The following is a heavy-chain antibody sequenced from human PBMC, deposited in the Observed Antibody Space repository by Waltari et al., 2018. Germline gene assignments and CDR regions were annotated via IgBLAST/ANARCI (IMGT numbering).Heavy chain of an antibody. D-gene: IGHD5-18*01. Sequence: QVQLVQSGAEVKKPGSSVKVSCKASGGTFSSYAISWVRQAPGQGLEWMGGSIPTLSIANDAQKFQGRVTITADKSTSTAYMELSSLRSEDTAVYYCARGGMEWIQPYYYYGMDVWGQGTTVTVSS. J-gene: IGHJ6*02. CDR1: GGTFSSYA. CDR3: ARGGMEWIQPYYYYGMDV. CDR2: SIPTLSIA. V-gene: IGHV1-69*10.